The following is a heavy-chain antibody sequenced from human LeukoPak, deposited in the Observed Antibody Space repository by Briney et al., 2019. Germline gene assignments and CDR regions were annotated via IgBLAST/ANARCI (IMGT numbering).Heavy chain of an antibody. Sequence: QSGGSLRLSCAASGFTFSSYSMNWVRQAPGKGLEWVSYISSSGSTIYYADSVKGRFTISRDNAKNSLYLQMNSLRAEDTAVYYCARVWGATDYWGQGTLVTVSS. J-gene: IGHJ4*02. CDR1: GFTFSSYS. V-gene: IGHV3-48*04. CDR3: ARVWGATDY. D-gene: IGHD1-26*01. CDR2: ISSSGSTI.